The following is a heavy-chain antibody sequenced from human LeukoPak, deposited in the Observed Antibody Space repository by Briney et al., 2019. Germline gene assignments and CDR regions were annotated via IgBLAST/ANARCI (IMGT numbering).Heavy chain of an antibody. CDR2: IYYSGST. CDR3: ARGYYYGSGSQYGMDV. D-gene: IGHD3-10*01. Sequence: SETLSLTCSVSGGSISRYYWSWIRQPPGKGLEWIGYIYYSGSTNYNPSLKSRVTISVDTSKNQFSLKLSSVTAADTAVYYCARGYYYGSGSQYGMDVWGQGTTVTVSS. V-gene: IGHV4-59*01. CDR1: GGSISRYY. J-gene: IGHJ6*02.